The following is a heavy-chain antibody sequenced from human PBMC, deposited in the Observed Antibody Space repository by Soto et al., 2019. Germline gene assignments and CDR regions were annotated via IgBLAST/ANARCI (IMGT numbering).Heavy chain of an antibody. D-gene: IGHD6-13*01. CDR3: LVASAAY. CDR1: GFTFSSYV. V-gene: IGHV3-64D*06. Sequence: GGSLILSCSASGFTFSSYVMNWVRQAPGKGLEYVSGITSNGGSTFYADSVKGRFIISRDNSQNTVYLQMSSLTTADTAVYYCLVASAAYWGQGTQVTVSS. J-gene: IGHJ4*02. CDR2: ITSNGGST.